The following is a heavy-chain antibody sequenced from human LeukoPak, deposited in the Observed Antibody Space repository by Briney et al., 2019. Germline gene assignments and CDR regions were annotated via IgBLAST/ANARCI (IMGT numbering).Heavy chain of an antibody. CDR2: IYYSGST. CDR3: ARSPAAPPWYFDL. D-gene: IGHD6-6*01. CDR1: GGSISSYY. J-gene: IGHJ2*01. Sequence: SETLSLTCTVSGGSISSYYWSWIRQPPGKGLEWIGYIYYSGSTNYNPSLKSRVTISVDTSKNQFSLKLSSVTAADTAVYYCARSPAAPPWYFDLWGRGTLVTVSS. V-gene: IGHV4-59*01.